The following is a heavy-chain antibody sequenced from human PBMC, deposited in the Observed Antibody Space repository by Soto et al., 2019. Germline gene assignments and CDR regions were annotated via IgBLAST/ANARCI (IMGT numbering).Heavy chain of an antibody. CDR1: GGSISSGGYY. CDR3: ARASVDTAMVSFDY. J-gene: IGHJ4*02. V-gene: IGHV4-31*03. CDR2: IYYSGST. D-gene: IGHD5-18*01. Sequence: PSETLSLTCTVSGGSISSGGYYWSWIRQHPGKGLEWIGYIYYSGSTYYDPSLKSRVTISVDTSKNQFSLKLSSVTAADTAVYYCARASVDTAMVSFDYWGQGTLVTVSS.